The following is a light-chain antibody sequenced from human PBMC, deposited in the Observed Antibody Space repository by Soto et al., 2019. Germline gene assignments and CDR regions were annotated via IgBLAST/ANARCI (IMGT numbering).Light chain of an antibody. CDR2: GAS. Sequence: EIVSTLSPGTLSLCKGERATMSCRATQSVSSSYLAWYQQKPGQAPRLLIYGASNRATGIPARFSGSGSGTDFTLTISSLEPEDFAVYYCQKRSNWPPEITFGQGTRLENK. V-gene: IGKV3D-20*02. CDR3: QKRSNWPPEIT. J-gene: IGKJ5*01. CDR1: QSVSSSY.